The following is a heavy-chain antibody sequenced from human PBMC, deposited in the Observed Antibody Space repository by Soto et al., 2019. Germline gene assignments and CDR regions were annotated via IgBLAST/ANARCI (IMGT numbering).Heavy chain of an antibody. CDR3: ASLYYDILTGYPKNYYYGMDV. V-gene: IGHV1-69*13. CDR1: GGTFSSYA. J-gene: IGHJ6*02. Sequence: ASVKVSCKASGGTFSSYAISWVRQAPGQGLEWMGGIIPIFGTANYAQRFQGRVTITADESTSTAYMELSSLRSEDTAVYYCASLYYDILTGYPKNYYYGMDVWGQGTTVTVSS. D-gene: IGHD3-9*01. CDR2: IIPIFGTA.